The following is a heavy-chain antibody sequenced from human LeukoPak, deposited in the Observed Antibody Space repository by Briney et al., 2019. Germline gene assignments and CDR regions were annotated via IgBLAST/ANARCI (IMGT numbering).Heavy chain of an antibody. CDR1: GGSISSGGYY. CDR2: IYYSGST. D-gene: IGHD3-22*01. V-gene: IGHV4-31*03. J-gene: IGHJ3*02. Sequence: PSETLSLTCTVSGGSISSGGYYWSWIRQHPGKGLEWTGYIYYSGSTYYNPSLKSRVTISVDTSKNRFSLKLSSVTAADTAVYYCASWPTITMIVAVRAFDIWGQGTMVTVSS. CDR3: ASWPTITMIVAVRAFDI.